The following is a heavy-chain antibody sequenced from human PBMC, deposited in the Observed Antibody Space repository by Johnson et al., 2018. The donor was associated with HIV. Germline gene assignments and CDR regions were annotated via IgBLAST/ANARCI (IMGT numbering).Heavy chain of an antibody. CDR2: ITWNSGKI. CDR3: STGDIVVMLGATLLPLHDAFDI. J-gene: IGHJ3*02. Sequence: QVQLVESVGGVVQSGRSLRLSCAASGFTFSNYGMHWVRQAPGKGLEWVSGITWNSGKIDYGGSVKGRFTISRDNSKNTLYLQMNSLRAEDTGVYYCSTGDIVVMLGATLLPLHDAFDIWGQGTWVTVSS. V-gene: IGHV3-NL1*01. D-gene: IGHD2-21*01. CDR1: GFTFSNYG.